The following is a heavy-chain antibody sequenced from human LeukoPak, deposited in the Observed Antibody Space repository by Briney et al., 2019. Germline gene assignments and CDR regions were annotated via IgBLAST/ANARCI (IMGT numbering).Heavy chain of an antibody. CDR2: INPNSGGT. V-gene: IGHV1-2*02. CDR1: GGTFSSYA. CDR3: ARADTIFGVVIIPVYYYYGMDV. Sequence: ASVKVSCKASGGTFSSYAISWVRQAPGQGLEWMGWINPNSGGTNYAQKFQGRVTMTRDTSISTAYMELSRLRSDDTAVYYCARADTIFGVVIIPVYYYYGMDVWGQGTTVTVSS. D-gene: IGHD3-3*01. J-gene: IGHJ6*02.